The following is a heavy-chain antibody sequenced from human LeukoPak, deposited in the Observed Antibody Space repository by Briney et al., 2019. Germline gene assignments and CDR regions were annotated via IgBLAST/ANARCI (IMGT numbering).Heavy chain of an antibody. CDR2: IYYSGST. D-gene: IGHD6-13*01. J-gene: IGHJ5*02. CDR3: ATLGPSAASNH. CDR1: GYSISSSNW. Sequence: SDTLSLTCAVSGYSISSSNWWGWIRQPPGKGLEWIGYIYYSGSTYYNPSLKSRVTMSVDTSKNQFSLKLSSVTAVDTAVYYCATLGPSAASNHWGQGTLVTVSS. V-gene: IGHV4-28*01.